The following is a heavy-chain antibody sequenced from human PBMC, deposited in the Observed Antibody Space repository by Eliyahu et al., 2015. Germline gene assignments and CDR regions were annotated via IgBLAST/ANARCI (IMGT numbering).Heavy chain of an antibody. Sequence: SGGGVVQPGRSLRLSCAASGFTFSSYGMHWVRQAPGKGLEWVAVIWYDGSNKYYADSVKGRFTISRDNSKNTLYLQMNSLRAEDTAVYYCARDSEWLVYQGIFDYWGQGTLVTVSS. CDR2: IWYDGSNK. CDR1: GFTFSSYG. J-gene: IGHJ4*02. CDR3: ARDSEWLVYQGIFDY. V-gene: IGHV3-33*01. D-gene: IGHD6-19*01.